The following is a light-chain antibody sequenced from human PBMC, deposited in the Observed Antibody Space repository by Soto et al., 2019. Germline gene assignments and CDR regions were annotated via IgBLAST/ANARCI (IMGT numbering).Light chain of an antibody. CDR3: SSCAGGGGPVL. V-gene: IGLV2-8*01. CDR2: EVT. CDR1: SSDVGGYNY. J-gene: IGLJ2*01. Sequence: QSVLTQPPSASGSLGQSVTISCTGTSSDVGGYNYVSWHQQDPGKAPKVMIYEVTKRPPGVPDRFSGSNSGNTASLTVTGPQPEDEADDYCSSCAGGGGPVLLGGGTKLTVL.